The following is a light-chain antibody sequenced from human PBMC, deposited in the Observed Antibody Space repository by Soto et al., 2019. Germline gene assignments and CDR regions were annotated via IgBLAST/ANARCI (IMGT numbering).Light chain of an antibody. V-gene: IGLV4-60*02. Sequence: QPVLTQSSSASASLGSSVKLTCTLSSGHSSYIIAWHQQQPGKAPRYLMKVEGSGSYNKGSGVPDRFSGSSSGADRYLTISNLQFEDEADYYCETWDSSTQVFGGGTKLTVL. CDR2: VEGSGSY. J-gene: IGLJ3*02. CDR1: SGHSSYI. CDR3: ETWDSSTQV.